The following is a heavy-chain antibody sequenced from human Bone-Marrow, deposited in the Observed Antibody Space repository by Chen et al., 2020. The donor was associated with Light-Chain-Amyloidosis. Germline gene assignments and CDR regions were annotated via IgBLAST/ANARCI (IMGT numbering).Heavy chain of an antibody. Sequence: EVQLVESGGGLVQPGGSLRLSCAASGFTFSSYSMNWVRQAPGKGLEWVSYIRSSSSTIYYADSVKGRVTISRDNAKNSLYLQMNSLRAEDAAVYCCARDRDYYGSGSYTVYWGQGTLVTVSS. J-gene: IGHJ4*02. CDR1: GFTFSSYS. V-gene: IGHV3-48*01. CDR3: ARDRDYYGSGSYTVY. D-gene: IGHD3-10*01. CDR2: IRSSSSTI.